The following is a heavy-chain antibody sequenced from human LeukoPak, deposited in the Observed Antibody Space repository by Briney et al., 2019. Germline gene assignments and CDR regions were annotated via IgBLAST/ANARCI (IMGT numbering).Heavy chain of an antibody. J-gene: IGHJ4*02. V-gene: IGHV3-30*18. Sequence: GRSLRLSFAASGFTFSSYGLHWVRQAPGKGLEWVAVISSYGSNAYYADSVKGRFRMSRDNSKTKLFVQMKRLRVEDTAVYYCEKDISGRKGPFDYWGQGTLVTVSS. CDR2: ISSYGSNA. CDR3: EKDISGRKGPFDY. D-gene: IGHD3-10*01. CDR1: GFTFSSYG.